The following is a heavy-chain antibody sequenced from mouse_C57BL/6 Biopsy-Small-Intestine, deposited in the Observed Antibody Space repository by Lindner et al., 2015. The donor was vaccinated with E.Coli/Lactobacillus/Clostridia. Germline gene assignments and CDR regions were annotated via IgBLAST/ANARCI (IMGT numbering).Heavy chain of an antibody. CDR1: GYSFTTYG. D-gene: IGHD1-1*02. Sequence: SVKVSCKASGYSFTTYGLSWVRQAPGQGLEWMGWINGYNGLTIYAQNFQGRITMTIDPSIDTAYMELKSLTSDDTAIYYCARRNHNVDYYYFMDVWGKGTTVTVSS. CDR2: INGYNGLT. J-gene: IGHJ1*03. V-gene: IGHV1S20*02. CDR3: ARRNHNVDYYYFMDV.